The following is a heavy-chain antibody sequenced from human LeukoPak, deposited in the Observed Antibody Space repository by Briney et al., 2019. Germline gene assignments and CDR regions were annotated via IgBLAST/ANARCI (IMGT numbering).Heavy chain of an antibody. D-gene: IGHD6-13*01. V-gene: IGHV3-7*01. CDR2: IKQDGSAQ. CDR1: GFTFSDNY. J-gene: IGHJ2*01. Sequence: GGSLRLSCAASGFTFSDNYMTWVRQAPGKGLEWVANIKQDGSAQNYVDSVKGRLTTSRDNAKNSLFLQMNSLRVEDTALYYCARVSAAGTGFLDLWGRGTLVLVSA. CDR3: ARVSAAGTGFLDL.